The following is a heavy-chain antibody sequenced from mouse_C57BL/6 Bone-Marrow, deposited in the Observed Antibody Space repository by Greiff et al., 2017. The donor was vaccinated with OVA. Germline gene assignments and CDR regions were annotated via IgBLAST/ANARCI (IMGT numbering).Heavy chain of an antibody. CDR3: TDPCVVLRRRGYYYAMDY. CDR1: GFNIKDDY. CDR2: IDPENGDT. J-gene: IGHJ4*01. Sequence: VQLQQSGAELVRPGASVKLSCTASGFNIKDDYMHWVKQRPEQGLEWIGWIDPENGDTEYASKFQGKATITADTSSNTAYLQLSSLTSEDTAVYYCTDPCVVLRRRGYYYAMDYWGQGTSVTVSS. D-gene: IGHD1-2*01. V-gene: IGHV14-4*01.